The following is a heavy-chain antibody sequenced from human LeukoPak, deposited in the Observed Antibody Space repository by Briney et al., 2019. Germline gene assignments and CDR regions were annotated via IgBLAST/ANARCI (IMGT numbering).Heavy chain of an antibody. D-gene: IGHD2-15*01. CDR3: ANAPKLGYCSGGSCYGWVAFDI. V-gene: IGHV1-2*02. CDR2: INPNSGGT. CDR1: GYTFTSYG. J-gene: IGHJ3*02. Sequence: GASVKVSCKASGYTFTSYGISWVRQAPGQGLEWMGWINPNSGGTNYAQKFQGRVTMTRDTSISTAYMELSRLRSDDTAVYYCANAPKLGYCSGGSCYGWVAFDIWGQGTMVTVSS.